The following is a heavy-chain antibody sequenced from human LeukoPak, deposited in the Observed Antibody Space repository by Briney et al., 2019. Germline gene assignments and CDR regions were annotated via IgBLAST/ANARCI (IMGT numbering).Heavy chain of an antibody. J-gene: IGHJ4*02. Sequence: SETLSLTCTVSGGSISSYYWSWIRQPPGKGLEWIGYIYYSGSTNYNPSLKSRVTISVDTSKNQFSLKLSSVTAADTAVYYCARGGSPLYWGQGTLVTVSS. CDR2: IYYSGST. CDR1: GGSISSYY. D-gene: IGHD3-10*01. V-gene: IGHV4-59*01. CDR3: ARGGSPLY.